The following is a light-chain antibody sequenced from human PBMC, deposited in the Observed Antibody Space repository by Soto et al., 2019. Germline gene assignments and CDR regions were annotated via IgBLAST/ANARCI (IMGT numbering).Light chain of an antibody. CDR3: QQYGSSIT. CDR1: QSVSSY. J-gene: IGKJ5*01. CDR2: AAS. V-gene: IGKV3-20*01. Sequence: EIVLKQSPATLSLSPGERATLSCRASQSVSSYLAWYQQKPGQAPRLLIYAASSRATGIPDRFSGSGSGTDFTLTINRLEPEDFAVYYCQQYGSSITFGQGTRLEIK.